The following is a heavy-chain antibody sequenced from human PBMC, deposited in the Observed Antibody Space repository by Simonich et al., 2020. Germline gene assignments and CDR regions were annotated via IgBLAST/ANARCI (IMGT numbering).Heavy chain of an antibody. CDR2: KKKVGSEK. J-gene: IGHJ4*02. CDR3: ARDREVYGSGSYYNY. V-gene: IGHV3-7*01. CDR1: GFTFSSYW. Sequence: DVQLVESGGGLIQPGGSLRLSCAASGFTFSSYWMSWVRQAPGKGLEWVDKKKKVGSEKYYVDSGKRRFTISRDNAKNSLYLQMNSLRAEDTAVYYCARDREVYGSGSYYNYCGQGTLVTVSS. D-gene: IGHD3-10*01.